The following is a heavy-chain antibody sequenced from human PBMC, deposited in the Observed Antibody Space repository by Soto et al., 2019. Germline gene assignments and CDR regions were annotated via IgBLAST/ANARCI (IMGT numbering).Heavy chain of an antibody. Sequence: PGGSLRLSCAASGFTFSNFGIHWVRQAPGKGLEWVAVISHDGRSKFYGDSVKGRFTISRDNSKNTLYLQMNSLRAEDTAVYYCARGESTDTAMVSYYYGMDVWGQGTTVTVSS. D-gene: IGHD5-18*01. V-gene: IGHV3-30*03. CDR3: ARGESTDTAMVSYYYGMDV. CDR2: ISHDGRSK. J-gene: IGHJ6*02. CDR1: GFTFSNFG.